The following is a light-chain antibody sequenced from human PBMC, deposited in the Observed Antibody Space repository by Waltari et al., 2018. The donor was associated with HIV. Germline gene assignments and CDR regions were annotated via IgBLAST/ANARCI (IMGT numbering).Light chain of an antibody. Sequence: ALTHPPSASGSHGQSVSISCTGPNRDVGGYRSVSWFQQHPRKARKLMISEVSKRPSAVPNRFSGSKSGNTASLTVSGRQAEDEADYYCCSYAGTNHFYVFGTGTKVTVL. J-gene: IGLJ1*01. CDR3: CSYAGTNHFYV. V-gene: IGLV2-8*01. CDR2: EVS. CDR1: NRDVGGYRS.